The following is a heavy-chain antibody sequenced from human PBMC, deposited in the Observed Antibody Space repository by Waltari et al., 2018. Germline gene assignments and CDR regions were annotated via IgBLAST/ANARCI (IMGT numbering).Heavy chain of an antibody. D-gene: IGHD5-18*01. J-gene: IGHJ6*03. V-gene: IGHV4-34*01. CDR2: FNHSGST. CDR1: AGSFSGYS. Sequence: QVQLQQWGAGLLKPSETLSLTCAVYAGSFSGYSCSWIRQPPGKGLEWIGEFNHSGSTNYNPSLKSRVTISVDTSKNQFSLKLSSVTAADTAVYYCARGGYSYGRRYYMDVWGKGTTVTVSS. CDR3: ARGGYSYGRRYYMDV.